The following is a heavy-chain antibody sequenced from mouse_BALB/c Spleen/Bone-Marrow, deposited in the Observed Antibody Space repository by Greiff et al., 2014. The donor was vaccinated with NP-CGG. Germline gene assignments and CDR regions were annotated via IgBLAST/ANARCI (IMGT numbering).Heavy chain of an antibody. D-gene: IGHD2-3*01. CDR3: ARALGDGYYYAMDY. CDR2: IDPSDSET. V-gene: IGHV1-69*02. J-gene: IGHJ4*01. CDR1: GYTFTSYW. Sequence: LVESGAELVKPGAPVKLSCKASGYTFTSYWMNWVKQRPGRGLEWIGRIDPSDSETHYNQKFKDKATLTVDKSSSTAYTQLSSLTSEDSAVYYCARALGDGYYYAMDYWGQGTSVTFSS.